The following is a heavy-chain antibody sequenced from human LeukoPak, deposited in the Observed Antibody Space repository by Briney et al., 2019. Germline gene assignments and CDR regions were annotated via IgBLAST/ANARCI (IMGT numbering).Heavy chain of an antibody. CDR2: IYTSGST. Sequence: PSETLSLTCTVSGGSISSYHWSWIRQPAGKGLEWIGRIYTSGSTNYNPSHKSRVTMSVDTSENQFSLRLSSVTAADTAVYYCARVYSSGWYDYWGQGTLVTVPS. CDR1: GGSISSYH. V-gene: IGHV4-4*07. D-gene: IGHD6-19*01. J-gene: IGHJ4*02. CDR3: ARVYSSGWYDY.